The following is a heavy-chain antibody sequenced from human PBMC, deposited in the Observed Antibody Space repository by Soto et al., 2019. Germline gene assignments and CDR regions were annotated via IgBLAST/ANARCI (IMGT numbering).Heavy chain of an antibody. V-gene: IGHV3-11*01. J-gene: IGHJ3*02. CDR3: ARDRIAVPAPETLDAFDI. CDR2: ISDSGNTM. CDR1: VFTVSDHY. D-gene: IGHD6-19*01. Sequence: GGSMRLSCAAAVFTVSDHYMSWIRETPGERLEWISYISDSGNTMYYGDSVRGRFTVSRDNAKNSLFLQMNSLRAEDTAVYFCARDRIAVPAPETLDAFDIWGQGTMVTV.